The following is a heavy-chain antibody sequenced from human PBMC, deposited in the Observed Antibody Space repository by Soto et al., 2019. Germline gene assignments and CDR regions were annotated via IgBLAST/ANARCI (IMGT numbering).Heavy chain of an antibody. Sequence: GASVKVSFKASGYTFTTYGISWVRQATGQGLEWMGWISAYNGNTHYAQKLKGRVTMTTDTSTSTAYVELRRLRSDDTAVSYCAKDQGYCVGDCYDAFDIWGQGTMVTVSS. CDR3: AKDQGYCVGDCYDAFDI. J-gene: IGHJ3*02. CDR1: GYTFTTYG. V-gene: IGHV1-18*04. CDR2: ISAYNGNT. D-gene: IGHD2-21*02.